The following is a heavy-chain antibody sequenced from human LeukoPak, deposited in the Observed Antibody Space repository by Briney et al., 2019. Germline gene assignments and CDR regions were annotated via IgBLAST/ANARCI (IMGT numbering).Heavy chain of an antibody. CDR3: ARRIYGSSWYSFDY. CDR2: VFYSGSI. J-gene: IGHJ4*02. D-gene: IGHD6-13*01. Sequence: SETLSLTCTVSGGAISTYYWSWIRQTPGMGLEWIGYVFYSGSINYNPSLKSRVTISIDASKNQFSLKLSSVTAADTAVYYCARRIYGSSWYSFDYWGQGTLVTVSS. V-gene: IGHV4-59*08. CDR1: GGAISTYY.